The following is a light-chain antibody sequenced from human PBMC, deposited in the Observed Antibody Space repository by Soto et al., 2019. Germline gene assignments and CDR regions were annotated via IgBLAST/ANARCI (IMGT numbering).Light chain of an antibody. CDR1: QSVSSNY. J-gene: IGKJ1*01. CDR2: GAS. Sequence: DIVFTQSPGTLSLSPGERATLSCRASQSVSSNYLAWYQQKPGQAPRLLIYGASTRATGVPDRFSGSGSGTDFTLTISRXEPEDFAVYHCQQYGSLSWTFGQGTKVDIK. V-gene: IGKV3-20*01. CDR3: QQYGSLSWT.